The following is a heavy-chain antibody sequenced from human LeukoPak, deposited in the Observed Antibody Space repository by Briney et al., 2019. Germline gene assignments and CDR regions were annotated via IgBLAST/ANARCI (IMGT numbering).Heavy chain of an antibody. CDR2: ISPYNGNT. V-gene: IGHV1-18*04. CDR1: GYSFSDNG. D-gene: IGHD3-16*01. CDR3: AREGLGEYMAHDAFDL. Sequence: ASVKVSCKASGYSFSDNGLNWVRQAPGQGLEWMGWISPYNGNTKYVENLEGRVTMITDASTNTAYMELRSLTSDDTAVYYCAREGLGEYMAHDAFDLWGQGTMVIVSS. J-gene: IGHJ3*01.